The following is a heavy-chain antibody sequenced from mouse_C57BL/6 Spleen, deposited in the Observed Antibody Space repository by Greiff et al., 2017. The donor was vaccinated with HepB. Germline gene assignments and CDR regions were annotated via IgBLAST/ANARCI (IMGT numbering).Heavy chain of an antibody. D-gene: IGHD1-1*01. V-gene: IGHV1-82*01. Sequence: VQLQESGPELVKPGASVKISCKASGYAFSSSWMNWVKQRPGKGLEWIGRIYPGDGDTNYNGKFKGKATLTADKSSSTAYMQLSSLTSEDSAVYCCARGGDYVGFAYWGQGTLVTVSA. CDR2: IYPGDGDT. CDR1: GYAFSSSW. CDR3: ARGGDYVGFAY. J-gene: IGHJ3*01.